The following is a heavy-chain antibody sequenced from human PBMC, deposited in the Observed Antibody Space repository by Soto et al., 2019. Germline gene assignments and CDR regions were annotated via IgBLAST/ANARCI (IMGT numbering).Heavy chain of an antibody. Sequence: QITLKESGPTLVKPTQTLTLTCTFSGFSLSSTRVAVGWIRQPPGKALEWLAIIYWDDDKRYSPFLKSRLTITKDTSKTQVVLTMTNMDPVDTATYYCAHSVVAGLGYYFDYWGQGTLVTVSS. D-gene: IGHD6-19*01. V-gene: IGHV2-5*02. CDR1: GFSLSSTRVA. CDR2: IYWDDDK. J-gene: IGHJ4*02. CDR3: AHSVVAGLGYYFDY.